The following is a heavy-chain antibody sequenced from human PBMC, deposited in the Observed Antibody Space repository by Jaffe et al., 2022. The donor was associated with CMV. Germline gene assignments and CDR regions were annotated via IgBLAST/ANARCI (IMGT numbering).Heavy chain of an antibody. J-gene: IGHJ2*01. D-gene: IGHD7-27*01. Sequence: QLQLQESGPGLVKPSETLSLTCTVSGGSISSSSYYWGWIRQPPGKGLEWIGSIYYSGSTYYNPSLKSRVTISVDTSKNQFSLKLSSVTAADTAVYYCARPLTGDRWYFDLWGRGTLVTVSS. CDR1: GGSISSSSYY. CDR3: ARPLTGDRWYFDL. CDR2: IYYSGST. V-gene: IGHV4-39*01.